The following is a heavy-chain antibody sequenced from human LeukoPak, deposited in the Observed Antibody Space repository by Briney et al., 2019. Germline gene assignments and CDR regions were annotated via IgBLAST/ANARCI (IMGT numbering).Heavy chain of an antibody. Sequence: SETLSLTCTVSGDSITGYYWGWIRQPPGKGLEWIGSIHYSGSTYYNPSLQSRVTISIDTSKNQFSLKLRFVTAADTAVYYCARVRCSGGSCPYYYYYYYMDVWGKGTTVTVSS. J-gene: IGHJ6*03. D-gene: IGHD2-15*01. V-gene: IGHV4-39*07. CDR3: ARVRCSGGSCPYYYYYYYMDV. CDR1: GDSITGYY. CDR2: IHYSGST.